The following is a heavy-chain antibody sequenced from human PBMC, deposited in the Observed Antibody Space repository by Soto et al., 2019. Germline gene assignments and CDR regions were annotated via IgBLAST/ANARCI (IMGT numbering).Heavy chain of an antibody. V-gene: IGHV4-31*03. CDR2: IYYSGST. D-gene: IGHD6-13*01. J-gene: IGHJ1*01. CDR1: GGSISSGGYY. Sequence: QVQLQESGPGLVKPSQTLSLTCTVSGGSISSGGYYWSWIRQHPGKGLDWIGYIYYSGSTYYNPSLKSRVTISVDTSKNQFSLKLSSVTAADTAVYYCASRIAAAGAEYFQHWGQGTLVTVSS. CDR3: ASRIAAAGAEYFQH.